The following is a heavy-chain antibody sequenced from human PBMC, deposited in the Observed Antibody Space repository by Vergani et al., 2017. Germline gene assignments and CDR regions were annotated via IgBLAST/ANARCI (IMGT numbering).Heavy chain of an antibody. CDR2: ISSSSSYI. Sequence: EVQLLESGGGLVQPGGSLRLSCAASGFTFSSYSMNWVRQAPGKGLEWVSSISSSSSYIYYADSVKGRFTISRDNAKNSLYLQMNSLRAEDTAVYYCARGEVTIFGVVTHWGQGTLVTVSS. D-gene: IGHD3-3*01. CDR3: ARGEVTIFGVVTH. V-gene: IGHV3-21*01. CDR1: GFTFSSYS. J-gene: IGHJ4*02.